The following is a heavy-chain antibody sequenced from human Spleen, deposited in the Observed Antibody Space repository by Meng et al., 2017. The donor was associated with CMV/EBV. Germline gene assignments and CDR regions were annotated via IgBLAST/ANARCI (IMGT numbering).Heavy chain of an antibody. V-gene: IGHV4-34*01. Sequence: ESLKISCAASGFTFSSYSMNWVRQPPGKGLEWIGEINHSGSTNYNPSLKSRVTISVDTSKNQFSLKLSSVTAADTAVYYCARDVSGWYPDYWGQGTLVTVSS. CDR1: GFTFSSYS. J-gene: IGHJ4*02. D-gene: IGHD6-19*01. CDR2: INHSGST. CDR3: ARDVSGWYPDY.